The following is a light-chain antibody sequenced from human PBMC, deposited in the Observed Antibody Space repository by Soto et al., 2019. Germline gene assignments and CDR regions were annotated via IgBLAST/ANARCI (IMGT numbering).Light chain of an antibody. CDR3: SSYAGSNIVV. CDR1: RSDVGGYNF. J-gene: IGLJ2*01. Sequence: QSALTQPPSASGSPGQSVTISCTGTRSDVGGYNFVSWYQKHPGKAPKLMIYEVSERPSGVPDRFSGSKSGNKASLTVSGPQAEDEADYYCSSYAGSNIVVFGGGTKLTVL. CDR2: EVS. V-gene: IGLV2-8*01.